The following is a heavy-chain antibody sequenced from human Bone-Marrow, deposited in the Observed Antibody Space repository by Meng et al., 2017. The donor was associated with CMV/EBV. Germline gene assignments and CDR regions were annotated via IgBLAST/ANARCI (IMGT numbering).Heavy chain of an antibody. D-gene: IGHD6-13*01. V-gene: IGHV3-7*01. CDR2: IKQDGSEK. J-gene: IGHJ6*01. CDR1: AFTFSSYW. CDR3: ARDARAQQLVPYYYGMDV. Sequence: SLRLSLAASAFTFSSYWMSWVRQAPGKGLEWVANIKQDGSEKYYVDSVKGRFTISRDNAKNSLYLQMNSLRAEDTAVYYCARDARAQQLVPYYYGMDVWGQGTTVTVSS.